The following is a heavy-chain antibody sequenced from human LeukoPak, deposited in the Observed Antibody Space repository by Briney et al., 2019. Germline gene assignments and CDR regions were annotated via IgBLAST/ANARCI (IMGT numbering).Heavy chain of an antibody. V-gene: IGHV3-7*01. CDR3: ARLSQGY. CDR2: IKEDGSEK. CDR1: GFTFSSYS. Sequence: PGGSLRLSCAASGFTFSSYSMSWVRQAPGKGLEWVANIKEDGSEKYYVDSVKGRFTISRDNAKNSLYLQMNSLRAEDTAVYYCARLSQGYWGQGTLVTVSS. J-gene: IGHJ4*02.